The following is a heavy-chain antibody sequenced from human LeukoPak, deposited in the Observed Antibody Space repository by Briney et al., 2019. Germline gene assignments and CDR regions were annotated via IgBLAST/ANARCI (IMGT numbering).Heavy chain of an antibody. CDR3: ARDGALWFGESSI. D-gene: IGHD3-10*01. CDR1: GYTFTSYN. CDR2: MNSNSGNT. Sequence: ASVKVSCKASGYTFTSYNINWVRQATGQGLGWMGWMNSNSGNTGYAQKLEGRDTMNRNTYISAAYMEQSSLRSEDTAVYYCARDGALWFGESSIWGQGTMVTVSS. J-gene: IGHJ3*02. V-gene: IGHV1-8*01.